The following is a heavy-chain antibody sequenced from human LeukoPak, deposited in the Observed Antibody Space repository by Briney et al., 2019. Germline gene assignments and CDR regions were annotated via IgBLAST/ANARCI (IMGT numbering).Heavy chain of an antibody. Sequence: PGRSLRLSCAASGFTFIIYSMNWVRQAPGKWLEWVSYISKSSDRIYHADSVKGRFTISRDNAKNSLYLQMDSLRAEDTAVYYCARDLLNDEGSSYFFDQWGQGTLVTVSS. V-gene: IGHV3-48*04. CDR1: GFTFIIYS. D-gene: IGHD2-2*01. CDR3: ARDLLNDEGSSYFFDQ. J-gene: IGHJ4*02. CDR2: ISKSSDRI.